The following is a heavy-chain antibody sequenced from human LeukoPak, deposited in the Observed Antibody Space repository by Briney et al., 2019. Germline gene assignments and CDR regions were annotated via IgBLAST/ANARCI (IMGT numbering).Heavy chain of an antibody. V-gene: IGHV3-48*04. CDR1: GFTFSIYS. J-gene: IGHJ4*02. D-gene: IGHD2/OR15-2a*01. Sequence: PTGGSLRLSCAASGFTFSIYSMSWVRQAPGKGLEWVSFISSTGTPKHYADSVKGRFSISRDNAKNSLYLEMNSLRAEDTAMYYCARYYYGSLYFDLWGQGTVVTVSS. CDR3: ARYYYGSLYFDL. CDR2: ISSTGTPK.